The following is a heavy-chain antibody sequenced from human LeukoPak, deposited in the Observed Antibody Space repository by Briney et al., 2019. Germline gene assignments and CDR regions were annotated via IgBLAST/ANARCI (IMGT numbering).Heavy chain of an antibody. V-gene: IGHV3-48*01. CDR1: GFTFSSYG. Sequence: GGSLRLSCAAPGFTFSSYGMSWVRQAPGKGLEWVSYISGSSSSIYYADSVKGRFTISRDNAKNSLYLQMNSLRAEDTAVYYCSSCNSNFYYFYGMDVWGQGTTVTVSS. J-gene: IGHJ6*02. CDR3: SSCNSNFYYFYGMDV. CDR2: ISGSSSSI. D-gene: IGHD4-4*01.